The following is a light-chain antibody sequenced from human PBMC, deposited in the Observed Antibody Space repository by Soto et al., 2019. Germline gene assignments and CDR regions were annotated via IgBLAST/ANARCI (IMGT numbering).Light chain of an antibody. Sequence: QSPSSLSASVGDRVTMTCRASETISTFLNWYQHKPGKAPKLLISASSRLQSGVPSRFSGSGSGTDFTLTIDSLRPEDFASYYCQQSYSSSPITFGPGTRLEIK. CDR2: ASS. V-gene: IGKV1-39*01. CDR1: ETISTF. J-gene: IGKJ5*01. CDR3: QQSYSSSPIT.